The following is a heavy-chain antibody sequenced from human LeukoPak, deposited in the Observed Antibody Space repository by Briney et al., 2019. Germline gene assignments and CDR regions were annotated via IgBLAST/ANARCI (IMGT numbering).Heavy chain of an antibody. CDR2: IKQDGSEK. CDR3: ARDRLYSNSEHYYYMDV. J-gene: IGHJ6*03. D-gene: IGHD4-11*01. CDR1: GFIFSNYW. Sequence: GGSLRLSCAASGFIFSNYWMIWVRQAPGKGLEWVANIKQDGSEKYYMGSVKGRFTISRDNAEKSLYLQMNSLRAEDTAVYYCARDRLYSNSEHYYYMDVWGKGTTVTVSS. V-gene: IGHV3-7*01.